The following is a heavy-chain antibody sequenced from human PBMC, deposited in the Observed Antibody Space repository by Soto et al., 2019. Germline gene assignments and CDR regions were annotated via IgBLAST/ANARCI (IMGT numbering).Heavy chain of an antibody. CDR2: ISAYNGNT. CDR3: ARCLDAVATTPADY. V-gene: IGHV1-18*01. D-gene: IGHD5-12*01. Sequence: GASVKVSCKASGYTFTSYGISWVRQAPGQGLEWMGWISAYNGNTNYAQKLQGRVTMTTDTSTSTAYMELRSLRSDDTAAYYCARCLDAVATTPADYWGQGTLVTVPQ. CDR1: GYTFTSYG. J-gene: IGHJ4*02.